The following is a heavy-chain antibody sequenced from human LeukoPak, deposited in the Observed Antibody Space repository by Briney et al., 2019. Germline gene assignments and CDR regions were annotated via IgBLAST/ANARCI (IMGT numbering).Heavy chain of an antibody. CDR3: AREYSSSSGRRAFDI. V-gene: IGHV4-61*05. Sequence: PSETLSLTCTVSGGSISSSSYYWGWIRQPPGKGLEWIVDIYYSGSTNYNPSLKSRLTISIDTSENQFSLKLSSVTAADTAVYYCAREYSSSSGRRAFDIWGQGTMVTVSS. J-gene: IGHJ3*02. CDR1: GGSISSSSYY. CDR2: IYYSGST. D-gene: IGHD6-6*01.